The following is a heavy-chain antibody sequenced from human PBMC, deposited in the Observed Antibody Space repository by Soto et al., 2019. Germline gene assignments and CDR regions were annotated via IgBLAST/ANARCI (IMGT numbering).Heavy chain of an antibody. J-gene: IGHJ4*02. CDR1: GFTFSSYG. CDR3: AFTKKAGLWFGELWS. D-gene: IGHD3-10*01. V-gene: IGHV3-30*03. Sequence: QVQLVESGGGVVQPGRSLRLSCAASGFTFSSYGMHWVRQAPGKGLEWVAVISYDGSNKYYADSVKGRFTISRDNSKNTLYLKMNSLRAEDTAVYYCAFTKKAGLWFGELWSWGQGTLVTVSS. CDR2: ISYDGSNK.